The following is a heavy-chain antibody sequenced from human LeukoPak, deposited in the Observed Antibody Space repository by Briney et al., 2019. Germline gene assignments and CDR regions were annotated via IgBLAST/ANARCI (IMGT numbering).Heavy chain of an antibody. CDR1: GGSFSGYY. V-gene: IGHV4-34*01. J-gene: IGHJ6*02. CDR2: INHSGST. Sequence: SETLSLTCAVYGGSFSGYYWSWIRQPPGKGLEWIGEINHSGSTNYNPSLKSRVTISVDTSKNQFSLKLSSVTAADTAVYYCARAMDVRGQGTTVTVSS. CDR3: ARAMDV.